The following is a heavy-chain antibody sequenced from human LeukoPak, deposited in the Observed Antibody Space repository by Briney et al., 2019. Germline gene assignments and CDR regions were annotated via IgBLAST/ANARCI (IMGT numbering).Heavy chain of an antibody. D-gene: IGHD3-22*01. Sequence: GGSLRLSCAASGFTFSSYAMSWVRQAPGKGLEWVAFIRYDGSNKYYADSVKGRFTISRDNSKNTLYLQMNSLRAEDTAVYYCAKDCDSSGYYPYYFDYWGQGTLVTVSS. V-gene: IGHV3-30*02. J-gene: IGHJ4*02. CDR1: GFTFSSYA. CDR3: AKDCDSSGYYPYYFDY. CDR2: IRYDGSNK.